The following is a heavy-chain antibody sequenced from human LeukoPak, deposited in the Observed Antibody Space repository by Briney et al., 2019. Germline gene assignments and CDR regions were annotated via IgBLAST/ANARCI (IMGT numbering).Heavy chain of an antibody. CDR1: GGSITTYY. D-gene: IGHD3-9*01. V-gene: IGHV4-59*08. J-gene: IGHJ5*02. CDR3: ARHVDTNWFDP. Sequence: SETLSLTCTVSGGSITTYYWSWIRQPPGKGLEWIGYTHYSGNTNYNPSLKSRVTMSVDTSKNQFSLKLSSVTAADTAVYYCARHVDTNWFDPWGRGTLVTVSS. CDR2: THYSGNT.